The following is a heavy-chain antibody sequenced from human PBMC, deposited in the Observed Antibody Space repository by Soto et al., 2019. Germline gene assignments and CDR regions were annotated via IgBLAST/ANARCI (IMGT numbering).Heavy chain of an antibody. CDR1: GGSISRYY. D-gene: IGHD3-3*01. CDR2: IYYSGST. Sequence: SETLSLTCTVSGGSISRYYWTWIRQPPGKGLEWIGYIYYSGSTNYNPSLKSRVTISVDTSKNQFSLKLSSVTAADTAVYYCARGPYYDLWSGLIHYWGQGTLVTVSS. CDR3: ARGPYYDLWSGLIHY. V-gene: IGHV4-59*01. J-gene: IGHJ4*02.